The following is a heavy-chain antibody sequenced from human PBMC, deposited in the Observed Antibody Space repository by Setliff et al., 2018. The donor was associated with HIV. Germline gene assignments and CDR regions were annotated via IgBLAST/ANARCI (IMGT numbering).Heavy chain of an antibody. CDR2: IYYSGST. V-gene: IGHV4-59*08. Sequence: SETLSLTCTVSGASISSFYWSWIRQPPGKGLDWIGYIYYSGSTNYNPSLKSRVTMSVDTSKNRFSLKLNSVTAADTAVYYCARLNQQWLVRDSGSNWFNPWGQGILVTVSS. D-gene: IGHD6-19*01. CDR3: ARLNQQWLVRDSGSNWFNP. J-gene: IGHJ5*02. CDR1: GASISSFY.